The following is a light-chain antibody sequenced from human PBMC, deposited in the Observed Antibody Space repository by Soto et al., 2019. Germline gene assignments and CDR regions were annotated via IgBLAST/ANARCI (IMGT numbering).Light chain of an antibody. CDR2: DAS. CDR1: QSVSNS. V-gene: IGKV3-11*01. CDR3: EQRSDWPRT. J-gene: IGKJ1*01. Sequence: EIVLTQSPATLSLSPGERATLSCRASQSVSNSLAWYQQKPAQPPRLLIYDASNRASGIPARFSGSGSGTDFTLTISSLEPEDFAVYYCEQRSDWPRTFGQGTKVEIK.